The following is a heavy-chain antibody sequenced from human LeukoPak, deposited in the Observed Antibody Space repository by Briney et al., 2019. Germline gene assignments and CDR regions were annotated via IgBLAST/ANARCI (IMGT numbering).Heavy chain of an antibody. V-gene: IGHV3-66*04. CDR3: ARLVKGDWFEP. J-gene: IGHJ5*02. D-gene: IGHD1-26*01. CDR2: IYIGGIT. CDR1: GFTLSSNY. Sequence: RGGSLRLSCAASGFTLSSNYVSWGPHAPGGGVEGVSVIYIGGITYYTDSVKGRFNISRDNSKNRLYFQMESIRREDTAVYYCARLVKGDWFEPWGQGPLVSVS.